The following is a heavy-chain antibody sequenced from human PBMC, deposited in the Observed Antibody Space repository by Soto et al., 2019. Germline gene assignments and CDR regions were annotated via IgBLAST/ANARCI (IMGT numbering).Heavy chain of an antibody. D-gene: IGHD3-9*01. CDR2: ISSSSSYI. Sequence: EVQLVESGGGLVKPGGSLRLSCAASGFTFSSYSMNWVRQAPGKGLEWVSSISSSSSYIYYADSVKGRFTISRDNAKNSLYLKMNSLRAEDTAVYYCARDLETYYGILTGLGDNWFDPLGPGNPGHRLL. V-gene: IGHV3-21*01. CDR1: GFTFSSYS. J-gene: IGHJ5*02. CDR3: ARDLETYYGILTGLGDNWFDP.